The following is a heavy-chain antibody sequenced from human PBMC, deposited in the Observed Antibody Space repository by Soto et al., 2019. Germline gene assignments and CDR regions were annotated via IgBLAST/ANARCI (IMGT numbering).Heavy chain of an antibody. J-gene: IGHJ3*02. CDR1: GFTFSSYS. V-gene: IGHV3-21*01. CDR2: ISSSSSYI. D-gene: IGHD3-9*01. Sequence: GGSLRLSCAASGFTFSSYSMNWVRQAPGKGLEWVSSISSSSSYIYYADSVKGRFTISRDNAKNSLYLQMNSLRAEDTAVYYCARTNYDILTSYAFDIWGQGTMVTVSS. CDR3: ARTNYDILTSYAFDI.